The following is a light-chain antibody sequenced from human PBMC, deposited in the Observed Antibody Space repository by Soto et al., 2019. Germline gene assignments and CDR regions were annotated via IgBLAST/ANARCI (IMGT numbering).Light chain of an antibody. CDR3: FSYTTRSTRV. Sequence: QSALTQPASVSGSPGQSITISCTGTTGDVGGYNCVSWYQQHPGKAPRLLIYEVFNRPSGVSDRFSGSKSGNTASLTISGLQAEDEADYYCFSYTTRSTRVFGTGTKLTVL. CDR1: TGDVGGYNC. V-gene: IGLV2-14*03. J-gene: IGLJ1*01. CDR2: EVF.